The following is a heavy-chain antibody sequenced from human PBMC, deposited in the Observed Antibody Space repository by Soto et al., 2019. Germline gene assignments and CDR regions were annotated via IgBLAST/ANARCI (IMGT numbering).Heavy chain of an antibody. Sequence: PGGSLRLSCAASGFTFSSYGMHWVRQAPGKGLEWVAVIWYDGSNKYYADSVKGRFTISRDNSKNTLYLQMNSLRAEDTAVYYCASGIAARPYYYGMDVWGQGTTVTVSS. J-gene: IGHJ6*02. CDR2: IWYDGSNK. V-gene: IGHV3-33*01. CDR1: GFTFSSYG. D-gene: IGHD6-6*01. CDR3: ASGIAARPYYYGMDV.